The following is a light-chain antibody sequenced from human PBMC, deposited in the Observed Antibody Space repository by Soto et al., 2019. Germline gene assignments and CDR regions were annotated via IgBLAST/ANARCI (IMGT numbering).Light chain of an antibody. J-gene: IGKJ2*01. CDR3: QQYGSSPPLYT. CDR1: QSVSSSY. CDR2: GAS. V-gene: IGKV3-20*01. Sequence: EIVLTQSPGTLSLSPGERATLSCRASQSVSSSYLSWYQQKPGQAPRLLIYGASSRSTSIPDRFSGSGSGTDFTLTTRTLKTQQSAVYYSQQYGSSPPLYTFGQGTKLEIK.